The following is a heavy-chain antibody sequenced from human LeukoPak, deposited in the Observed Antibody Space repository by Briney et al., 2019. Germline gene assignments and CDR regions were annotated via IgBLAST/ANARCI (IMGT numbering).Heavy chain of an antibody. D-gene: IGHD2-21*02. CDR1: GGTFSSYA. V-gene: IGHV1-69*04. Sequence: SVKVSCKASGGTFSSYAISWVRQAPGQGLEWTGRIIPILGIANYAQKFQGRVTITADKSTSTAYMELSSLRSEDTAVYYCAREVVVTAGRAFDIWGQGTMVTVSS. J-gene: IGHJ3*02. CDR3: AREVVVTAGRAFDI. CDR2: IIPILGIA.